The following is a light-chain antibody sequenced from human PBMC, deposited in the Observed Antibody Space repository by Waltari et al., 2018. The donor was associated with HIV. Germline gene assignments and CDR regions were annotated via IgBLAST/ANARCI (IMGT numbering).Light chain of an antibody. Sequence: SYDLTQQPSVSVSPGQTAIITCSAEKLVNKFISWYQQKPGQSPMLVIYQDGKRPSGIPERFSGSNSGNTATLTISGTQAIDEADYYCQAWDSSTGVFGSGTKVSVL. CDR3: QAWDSSTGV. CDR2: QDG. CDR1: KLVNKF. V-gene: IGLV3-1*01. J-gene: IGLJ1*01.